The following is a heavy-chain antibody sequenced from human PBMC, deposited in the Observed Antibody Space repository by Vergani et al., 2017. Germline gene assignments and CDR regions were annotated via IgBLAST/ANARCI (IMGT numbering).Heavy chain of an antibody. CDR3: ARDRDYGGYDYGMDV. V-gene: IGHV4-34*11. Sequence: QVQPQQWGAGLLKPSENPSLTCAVYGGSLSGYYWSWIRQPPGKGLVWIGDTYYSGSTYYNPSLKSRGTISVDTSKNQFSLTLSSVTAADTDVHYCARDRDYGGYDYGMDVWGQGTTVTVSS. J-gene: IGHJ6*02. D-gene: IGHD3-16*01. CDR1: GGSLSGYY. CDR2: TYYSGST.